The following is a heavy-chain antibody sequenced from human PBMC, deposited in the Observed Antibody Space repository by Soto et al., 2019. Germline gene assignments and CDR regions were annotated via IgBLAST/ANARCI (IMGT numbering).Heavy chain of an antibody. D-gene: IGHD3-10*01. Sequence: EVQLLESGGGLAQPGGSLRLSCAASGFTFGDYAMTWVRQAPGKGLEWVSGISGSGYSTYYADSLKGRFTVSRDNSKNTLYLQMSSLTAEDAAVYYWASTYGSGNYPYWFDPWGQGTLVTVSS. CDR3: ASTYGSGNYPYWFDP. CDR1: GFTFGDYA. CDR2: ISGSGYST. J-gene: IGHJ5*02. V-gene: IGHV3-23*01.